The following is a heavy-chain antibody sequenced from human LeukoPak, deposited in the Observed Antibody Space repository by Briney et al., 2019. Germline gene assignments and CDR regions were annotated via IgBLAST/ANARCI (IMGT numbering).Heavy chain of an antibody. CDR1: GGSFSGYY. CDR3: ARGLRYFDFRLDY. D-gene: IGHD3-9*01. CDR2: INHSGST. V-gene: IGHV4-34*01. J-gene: IGHJ4*02. Sequence: PSETLSLTCAVYGGSFSGYYWSWIRQPPGKGLEWIGEINHSGSTNYNPSLKSRVTISVDTSKSQFSLKLSSVTAADTAVYYCARGLRYFDFRLDYWGQGTLVTVSS.